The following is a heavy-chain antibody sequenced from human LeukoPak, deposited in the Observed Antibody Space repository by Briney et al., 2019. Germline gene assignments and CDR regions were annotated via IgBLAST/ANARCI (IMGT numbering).Heavy chain of an antibody. CDR2: ISSSSSYI. J-gene: IGHJ6*03. V-gene: IGHV3-21*01. CDR3: ARAPSPYYYMDV. CDR1: VFTFSSYS. Sequence: GGSLRLSCAASVFTFSSYSMNWVRQAPGKGLEWVSSISSSSSYIYYADSVKGRFTISRDNAKNSLYLQMNSLRAEDTAVYYCARAPSPYYYMDVWGKGSTVTVSS.